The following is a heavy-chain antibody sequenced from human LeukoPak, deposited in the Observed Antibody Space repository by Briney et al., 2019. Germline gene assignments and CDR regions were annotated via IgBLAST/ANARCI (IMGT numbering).Heavy chain of an antibody. V-gene: IGHV4-34*01. J-gene: IGHJ4*02. CDR3: ARGGMTTVVTHQGYYFDY. CDR1: GGSFSCYY. CDR2: INHSGST. Sequence: SETLSLTCAVYGGSFSCYYWSWIRQPPGKGLEWIGEINHSGSTNYNPSLKSRVTISVDTSKNQFSLKLSSVTAADTAVYYCARGGMTTVVTHQGYYFDYWGQGTLVTVSS. D-gene: IGHD4-23*01.